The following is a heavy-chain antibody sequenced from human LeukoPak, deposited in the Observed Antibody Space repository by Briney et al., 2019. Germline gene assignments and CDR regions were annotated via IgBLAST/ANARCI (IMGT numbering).Heavy chain of an antibody. D-gene: IGHD3-16*01. CDR1: GFTFSSYA. CDR3: AKCLSRGTWYYYGTDV. CDR2: ISGSGGST. J-gene: IGHJ6*02. Sequence: PGGSLRLSCAASGFTFSSYAMSWVRQAPGKGLEWVSAISGSGGSTYYADSVKGRFTISRDNSKNTLYLQMNSLRAEDTAVYYCAKCLSRGTWYYYGTDVWGQGTTVTVSS. V-gene: IGHV3-23*01.